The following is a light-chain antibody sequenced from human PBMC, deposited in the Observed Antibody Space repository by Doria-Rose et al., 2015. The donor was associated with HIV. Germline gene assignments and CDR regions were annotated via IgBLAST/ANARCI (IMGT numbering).Light chain of an antibody. CDR3: QQSYSTPYT. Sequence: DIRMTQSPSSLSASVGDRVTITCRSRQSIDTYLNWYQQKPGEAPKVLIYAASTLHSGVPLRFSGSGSGTDFTLTIASLQPEDFAIYHCQQSYSTPYTFGQGTKLEIK. J-gene: IGKJ2*01. V-gene: IGKV1-39*01. CDR1: QSIDTY. CDR2: AAS.